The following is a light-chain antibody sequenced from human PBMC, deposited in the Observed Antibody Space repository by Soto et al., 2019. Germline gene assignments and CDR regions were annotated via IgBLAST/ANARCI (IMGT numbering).Light chain of an antibody. CDR3: QQYKSYSIT. CDR2: KAS. V-gene: IGKV1-5*03. CDR1: QSISSW. J-gene: IGKJ5*01. Sequence: DMQMTQSLSTLSASVGDRVTITCRASQSISSWLAWYQQKPGKAPKLLIYKASSLESGVPSRFSGSGSGTECTLTISSLQPDDVSTYYCQQYKSYSITLGQGTRLEIK.